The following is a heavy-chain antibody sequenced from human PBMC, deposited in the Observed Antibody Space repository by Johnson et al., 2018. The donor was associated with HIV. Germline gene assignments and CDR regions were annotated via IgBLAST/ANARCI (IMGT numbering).Heavy chain of an antibody. CDR3: ARGRIYGAFAFDI. D-gene: IGHD3-10*01. CDR1: GFTFSDYY. CDR2: IPSSGSTI. J-gene: IGHJ3*02. V-gene: IGHV3-11*01. Sequence: QVQLVESGGGVVQPGRSLRLSCAAPGFTFSDYYMSWIRQAPGKGLEWVSYIPSSGSTIYYADSVKGRFTISRDNAKNSLYLQMNSLRAEDTAVYYCARGRIYGAFAFDIWGQGRMVTVSS.